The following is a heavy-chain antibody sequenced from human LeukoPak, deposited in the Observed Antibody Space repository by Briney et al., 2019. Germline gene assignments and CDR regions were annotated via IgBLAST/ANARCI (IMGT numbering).Heavy chain of an antibody. Sequence: GGSLRLSCAASGFTFRSYGMSWVRQAPGKGLEWVSAISGSGDSTYYADSVKGRFTISRDNSKNTLNLQMNRLRAEDTAVYYCAKDNGAYEFDYWGQGTLVTVSS. D-gene: IGHD3-22*01. CDR1: GFTFRSYG. CDR2: ISGSGDST. CDR3: AKDNGAYEFDY. J-gene: IGHJ4*02. V-gene: IGHV3-23*01.